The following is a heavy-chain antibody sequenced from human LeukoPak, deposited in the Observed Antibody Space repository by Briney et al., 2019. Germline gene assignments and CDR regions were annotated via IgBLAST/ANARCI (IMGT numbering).Heavy chain of an antibody. Sequence: PGASLLISCKGSGSIFTSYWISGVRQLPGKGVEGMGRIDPSDSYTNYSPSFQGHVTISADKSISTAYLQWSSLKASDTAMYYCARAGLGEMATIVPDYWGQGTLVTVSS. CDR1: GSIFTSYW. CDR2: IDPSDSYT. CDR3: ARAGLGEMATIVPDY. V-gene: IGHV5-10-1*01. J-gene: IGHJ4*02. D-gene: IGHD5-24*01.